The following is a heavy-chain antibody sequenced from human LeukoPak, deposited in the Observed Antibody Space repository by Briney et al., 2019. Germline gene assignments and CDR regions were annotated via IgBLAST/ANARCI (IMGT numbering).Heavy chain of an antibody. CDR2: IYYSGST. CDR3: ARPYDILTGYYY. Sequence: SETLSLTCTVSGGSISSSSYYWGWIRQPPGKGLEWIGSIYYSGSTYYNPSLKSRVTISVDTSKNQFSLKLSSVAAADTAVYYCARPYDILTGYYYWGQGTLVTVSS. V-gene: IGHV4-39*01. D-gene: IGHD3-9*01. CDR1: GGSISSSSYY. J-gene: IGHJ4*02.